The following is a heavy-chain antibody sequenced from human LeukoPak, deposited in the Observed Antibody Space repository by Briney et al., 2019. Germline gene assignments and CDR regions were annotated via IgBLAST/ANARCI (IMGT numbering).Heavy chain of an antibody. CDR1: GDTFSSYA. V-gene: IGHV1-69*13. CDR3: ARSSGWEFDY. Sequence: GASVKVSCKASGDTFSSYAISWVRQAPGQGLEWMGGIIPIFGTANYAQKFQGRVTITADESTSTAYMELRSLRSDDTAVYYCARSSGWEFDYWGQGTLVTVSS. D-gene: IGHD6-19*01. J-gene: IGHJ4*02. CDR2: IIPIFGTA.